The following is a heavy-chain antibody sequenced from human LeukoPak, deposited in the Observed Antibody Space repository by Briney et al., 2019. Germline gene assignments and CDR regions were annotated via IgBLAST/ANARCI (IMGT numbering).Heavy chain of an antibody. Sequence: GGSLRLSCAASGFIFSDYYMSWIRQTPGKGLEWVSYISGTSSTIYYADSVKGRFTISRDNGKNSLFLQMNSLRAEDTAVYYCAKDRWRAYYYDSSGYTALDYWGQGTLVTVSS. J-gene: IGHJ4*02. CDR2: ISGTSSTI. CDR3: AKDRWRAYYYDSSGYTALDY. D-gene: IGHD3-22*01. V-gene: IGHV3-11*01. CDR1: GFIFSDYY.